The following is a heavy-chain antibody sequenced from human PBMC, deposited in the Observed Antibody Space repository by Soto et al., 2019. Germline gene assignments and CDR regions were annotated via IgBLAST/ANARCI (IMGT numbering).Heavy chain of an antibody. CDR2: IVVGSGNT. D-gene: IGHD3-10*01. Sequence: ASVKVSCKASGFTFTSSAVQWVRQARGQRLEWIGWIVVGSGNTNYAQKFQERVTITRDMSTSTAYMELSSLRSEDTAVYYCAAVHYGSGSYYNLPTAYWYFDLWGRGTLVTVSS. V-gene: IGHV1-58*01. J-gene: IGHJ2*01. CDR3: AAVHYGSGSYYNLPTAYWYFDL. CDR1: GFTFTSSA.